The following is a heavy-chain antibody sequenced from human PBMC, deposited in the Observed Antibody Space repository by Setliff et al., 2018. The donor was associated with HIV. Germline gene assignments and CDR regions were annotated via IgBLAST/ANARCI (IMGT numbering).Heavy chain of an antibody. V-gene: IGHV3-7*03. D-gene: IGHD4-4*01. CDR1: GFTFSSYW. CDR2: IKQDGSEK. Sequence: GSLRLSCAASGFTFSSYWINWVRQAPGKGLEWVANIKQDGSEKYYMDSVKGRFTISRDNAKNSLYLQMNSLRAEDTAVYYCARDAPLYSNYVGYFDYWGQGTLVTVSS. J-gene: IGHJ4*02. CDR3: ARDAPLYSNYVGYFDY.